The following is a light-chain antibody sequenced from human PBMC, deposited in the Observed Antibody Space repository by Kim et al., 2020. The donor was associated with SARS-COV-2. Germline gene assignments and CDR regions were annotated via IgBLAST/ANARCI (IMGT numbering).Light chain of an antibody. Sequence: SYELTQPPSVSVAPGKTARITCWGNNIGSKSVHWYQQKPGQAPVLVIYYYSDRPSGIPERFSGSNSGNTATLAISRVEAGDEADYYCQAWDSSSDHVVFGGGTQLTVL. J-gene: IGLJ2*01. CDR1: NIGSKS. CDR2: YYS. CDR3: QAWDSSSDHVV. V-gene: IGLV3-21*04.